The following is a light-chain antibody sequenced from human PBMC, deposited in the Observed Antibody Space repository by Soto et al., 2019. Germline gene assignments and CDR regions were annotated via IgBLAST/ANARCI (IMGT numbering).Light chain of an antibody. CDR3: QQYNNWFSIT. J-gene: IGKJ5*01. CDR2: GAS. Sequence: EIVMTQSPATLSVSPGERATLSCRASQSVRGNLAWYQQKPGQAPRLLIYGASTRANGIPARFSGSGSGTEFTLTISSLQSEDFAVYYCQQYNNWFSITFGQGTRLEIK. CDR1: QSVRGN. V-gene: IGKV3-15*01.